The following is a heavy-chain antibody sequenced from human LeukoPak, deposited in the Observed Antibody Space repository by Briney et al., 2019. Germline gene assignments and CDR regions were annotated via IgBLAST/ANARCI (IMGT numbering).Heavy chain of an antibody. V-gene: IGHV3-30*04. Sequence: PGGSLRLSCAASGFTFSSYAMHWVRQAPGKGLGWVAVISYDGSNKYYADSVKGRFTISRDNSKNTLYLQMNSLRAEDTAVYYCARWEYYDSSGYYDYWGQGTLVTVSS. CDR2: ISYDGSNK. D-gene: IGHD3-22*01. CDR1: GFTFSSYA. CDR3: ARWEYYDSSGYYDY. J-gene: IGHJ4*02.